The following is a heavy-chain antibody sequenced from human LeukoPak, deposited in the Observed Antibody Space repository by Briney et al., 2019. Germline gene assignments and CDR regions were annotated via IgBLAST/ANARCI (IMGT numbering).Heavy chain of an antibody. D-gene: IGHD6-13*01. V-gene: IGHV3-23*01. CDR2: ISGSGATT. CDR3: AKDRRYISTWSDAFDI. Sequence: GGSLRLSCEASGFTFSNYAMTWVRQAPGKGLEWVSGISGSGATTYYADSVKGRFTISRDNSKNTLYLQMNSLRAEDTAVYYCAKDRRYISTWSDAFDIWGQGTLVTVSS. CDR1: GFTFSNYA. J-gene: IGHJ4*02.